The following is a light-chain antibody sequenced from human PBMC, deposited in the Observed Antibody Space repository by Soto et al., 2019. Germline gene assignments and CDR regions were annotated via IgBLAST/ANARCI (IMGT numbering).Light chain of an antibody. CDR3: QQRSNWPPT. Sequence: EIVLTQSPATLSLSPGERATLACRASQRVSSYLAWYQQKAGQAPRLLIYDASKRATGIPARFSGSGSGTDFTLTISRLEPEDFAVYYCQQRSNWPPTFGGGTKVEIK. CDR1: QRVSSY. J-gene: IGKJ4*01. CDR2: DAS. V-gene: IGKV3-11*01.